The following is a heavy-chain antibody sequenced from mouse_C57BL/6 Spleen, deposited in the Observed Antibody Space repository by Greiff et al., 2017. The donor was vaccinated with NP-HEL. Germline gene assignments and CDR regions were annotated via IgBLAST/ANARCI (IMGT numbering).Heavy chain of an antibody. J-gene: IGHJ4*01. CDR1: GYTFTSYW. CDR3: ANGYYYYYAMDY. CDR2: IHPNSGST. D-gene: IGHD2-3*01. V-gene: IGHV1-64*01. Sequence: VQLQQSGAELVKPGASVKLSCKASGYTFTSYWMHWVKQRPGQGLEWIGMIHPNSGSTNYNEKFKSKATLTVDKSSSTAYMQLSSLTSEDSAVYYCANGYYYYYAMDYWGQGTSVTVSS.